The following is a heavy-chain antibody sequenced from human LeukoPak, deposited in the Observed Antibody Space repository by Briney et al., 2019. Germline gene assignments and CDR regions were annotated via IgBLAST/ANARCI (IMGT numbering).Heavy chain of an antibody. V-gene: IGHV3-64D*09. J-gene: IGHJ4*02. CDR3: VKDGGYHGSGSSYYFDY. Sequence: PRGSLRLSCSASRFTSSSYAMHWVRQPPGKGLEYVSAISSKGGSTYYADSVKGRFTIYRDNSKSTLYLQMISRRAEDTAVYYCVKDGGYHGSGSSYYFDYWGQGTLVTVSS. CDR1: RFTSSSYA. D-gene: IGHD3-10*01. CDR2: ISSKGGST.